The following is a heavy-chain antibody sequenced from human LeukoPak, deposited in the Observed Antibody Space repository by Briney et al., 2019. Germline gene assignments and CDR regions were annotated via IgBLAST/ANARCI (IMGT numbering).Heavy chain of an antibody. V-gene: IGHV3-23*01. CDR3: AKGILHPPYYYGSGSYYNLGYYYYGMDV. J-gene: IGHJ6*02. D-gene: IGHD3-10*01. CDR2: ISGSGGST. CDR1: GFTFSSYV. Sequence: GGSLRLSCAASGFTFSSYVMSWVCQAPGKGLEWVSAISGSGGSTYYADSVKGRFTTSRDNSKNTLYLQMTSLRAEDTAVYYCAKGILHPPYYYGSGSYYNLGYYYYGMDVWGQGTTVTVSS.